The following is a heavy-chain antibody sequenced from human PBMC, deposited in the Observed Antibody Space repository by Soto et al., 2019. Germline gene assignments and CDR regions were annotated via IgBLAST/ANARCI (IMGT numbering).Heavy chain of an antibody. D-gene: IGHD3-3*01. CDR2: ISGSGGST. CDR3: AKDRSPTIFGVVKESDY. J-gene: IGHJ4*02. V-gene: IGHV3-23*01. CDR1: GFTFSSYA. Sequence: EVQLLESGGGLVQPGGSLRLSCAASGFTFSSYAMSWVRQAPGKGLEWVSAISGSGGSTYYADSVKGRFTISRDNSKNTLYLQMNSLRAEETAVYYCAKDRSPTIFGVVKESDYWGQGTLVTVSS.